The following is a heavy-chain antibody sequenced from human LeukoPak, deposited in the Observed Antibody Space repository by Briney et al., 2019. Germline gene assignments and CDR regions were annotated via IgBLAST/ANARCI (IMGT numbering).Heavy chain of an antibody. D-gene: IGHD6-19*01. V-gene: IGHV4-4*07. CDR2: IFSRGGA. CDR1: GGSITGFF. J-gene: IGHJ4*02. Sequence: PSETLSLTCAVSGGSITGFFWTWIRQPAGEGLQYIGRIFSRGGANYNPSLQSRVPMSVDTSQNLFSLKLTSVTAADTAVYFCARVATPDVSSPLDFWGQGILVTVSS. CDR3: ARVATPDVSSPLDF.